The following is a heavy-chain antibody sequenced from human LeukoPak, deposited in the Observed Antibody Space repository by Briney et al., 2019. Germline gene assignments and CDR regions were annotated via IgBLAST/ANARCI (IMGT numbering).Heavy chain of an antibody. J-gene: IGHJ4*02. D-gene: IGHD3-3*01. CDR2: ISSSSSYI. CDR1: GGSFSGYY. V-gene: IGHV3-21*01. Sequence: ETLSLTCAVYGGSFSGYYWSWIRQPPGKGLEWVSSISSSSSYIYYADSVKGRFTISRDNAKNSLYLQMNSLRAEDTAVYYCAKDIRFLEWYFDYWGQGTLVTVSS. CDR3: AKDIRFLEWYFDY.